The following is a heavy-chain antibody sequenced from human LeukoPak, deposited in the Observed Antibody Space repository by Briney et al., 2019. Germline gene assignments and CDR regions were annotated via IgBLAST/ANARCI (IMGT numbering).Heavy chain of an antibody. CDR2: INTNTGNP. Sequence: GASVKVSCKASGYTFTGYYMHWVRQAPGQGLEWMGWINTNTGNPTYAQGFTGRFVFSLDTSVSTAYLQISSLKAEDTAVYYCARQGYSNYRNWFDPWGQGTLVTVSS. V-gene: IGHV7-4-1*02. D-gene: IGHD4-11*01. J-gene: IGHJ5*02. CDR1: GYTFTGYY. CDR3: ARQGYSNYRNWFDP.